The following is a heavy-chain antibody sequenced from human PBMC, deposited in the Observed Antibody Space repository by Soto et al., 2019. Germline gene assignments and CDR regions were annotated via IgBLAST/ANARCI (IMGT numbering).Heavy chain of an antibody. Sequence: GGSLRLSCAASGFTFSRYSMNWVRQAPGKGLEWVSYISSSSSTIYYADSVKGRFTISRDNAKNSLYLQMNSLRDEDTAVYYCARDTPAGWDHGYRGAWGDYWGQGTLVTVSS. J-gene: IGHJ4*02. D-gene: IGHD3-16*01. V-gene: IGHV3-48*02. CDR2: ISSSSSTI. CDR3: ARDTPAGWDHGYRGAWGDY. CDR1: GFTFSRYS.